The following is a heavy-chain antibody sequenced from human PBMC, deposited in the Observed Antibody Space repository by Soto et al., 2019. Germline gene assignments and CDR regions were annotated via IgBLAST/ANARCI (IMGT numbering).Heavy chain of an antibody. CDR2: ISAYNGNT. CDR1: GGTFSSYA. V-gene: IGHV1-18*01. D-gene: IGHD4-17*01. CDR3: ARDRPWTTVTTFDY. J-gene: IGHJ4*02. Sequence: AXVKVSCMASGGTFSSYAISWVRQAPGQGLERMGWISAYNGNTNYAQKLQGRVTMTTDTSTSTAYMELRSLRSDDTAVYYCARDRPWTTVTTFDYWGQGTLVTVSS.